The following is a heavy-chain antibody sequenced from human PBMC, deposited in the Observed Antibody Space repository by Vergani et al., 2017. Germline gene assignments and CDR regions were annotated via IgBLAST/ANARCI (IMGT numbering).Heavy chain of an antibody. V-gene: IGHV3-13*04. CDR3: AIGRRWLQKADDAFDI. CDR1: GFTFSSYD. D-gene: IGHD5-24*01. Sequence: EVQLVESGGGLVQPGGSLRLSCAASGFTFSSYDMHWVRQATGKGLEWVSAIGTAGDTYYPGSVKGRFTISRENAKNSLYLQMNSLRAGDTAVYYCAIGRRWLQKADDAFDIWGQGTMVTVSS. J-gene: IGHJ3*02. CDR2: IGTAGDT.